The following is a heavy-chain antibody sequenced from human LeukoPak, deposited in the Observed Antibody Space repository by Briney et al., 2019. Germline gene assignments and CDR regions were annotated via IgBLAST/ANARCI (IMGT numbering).Heavy chain of an antibody. J-gene: IGHJ4*02. D-gene: IGHD3-22*01. CDR1: GGSFSGYY. Sequence: SETLSLTCAVYGGSFSGYYWSWIRQPPGKGLEWIGEINHSGSTNYNPSLTRRVTISVDTSKNQFSLKLSSVTAADTAVYYCARHSITYYYDSSGYYTAIFDYWGQGTLVTVSS. CDR2: INHSGST. V-gene: IGHV4-34*01. CDR3: ARHSITYYYDSSGYYTAIFDY.